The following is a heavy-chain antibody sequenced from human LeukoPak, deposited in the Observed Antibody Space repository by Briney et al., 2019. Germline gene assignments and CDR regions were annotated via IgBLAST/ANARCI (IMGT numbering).Heavy chain of an antibody. J-gene: IGHJ5*02. CDR3: ARVSWPGRGSRFDP. CDR1: GDSLSSYY. V-gene: IGHV4-59*01. D-gene: IGHD3-16*01. Sequence: SETLSLTCSVSGDSLSSYYWSWIRQPPGKGLEWIGYISYSGSTNYNPSLKSRVTMSVDTSKNQFSLKLSSVTAADTAVYYCARVSWPGRGSRFDPWGQGTLVTVSS. CDR2: ISYSGST.